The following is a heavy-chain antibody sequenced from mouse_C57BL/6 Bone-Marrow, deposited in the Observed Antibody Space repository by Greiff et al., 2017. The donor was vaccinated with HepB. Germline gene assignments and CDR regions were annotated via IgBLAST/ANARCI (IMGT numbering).Heavy chain of an antibody. CDR2: ISDGGSYT. V-gene: IGHV5-4*01. CDR3: ARDTRLRRRMDY. Sequence: EVMLVESGGGLVKPGGSLKLSCAASGFTFSSYAMSWVRQTPEKRLEWVATISDGGSYTYYPDNVKGRFTISRDNAKNNLYLQMSHLKSEDTAMYYCARDTRLRRRMDYWGQGTSVTVSS. CDR1: GFTFSSYA. D-gene: IGHD3-2*02. J-gene: IGHJ4*01.